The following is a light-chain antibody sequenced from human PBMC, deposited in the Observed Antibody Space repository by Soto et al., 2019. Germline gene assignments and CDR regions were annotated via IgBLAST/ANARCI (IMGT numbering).Light chain of an antibody. Sequence: EIVLTQSPGTLSLSPRERATLSCRASQSVSSTYLAWYQQKPGQAPRLLIYGASNRATGIPDRFSGSGSGTDFTLTISRLEPEDFAVYYCQQYGTSYTFGQGTKLQIK. V-gene: IGKV3-20*01. J-gene: IGKJ2*01. CDR3: QQYGTSYT. CDR1: QSVSSTY. CDR2: GAS.